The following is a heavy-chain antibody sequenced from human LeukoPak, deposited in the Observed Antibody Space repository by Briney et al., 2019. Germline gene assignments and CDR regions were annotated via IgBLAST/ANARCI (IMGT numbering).Heavy chain of an antibody. CDR3: AKHSSGYS. CDR2: IKEDGREK. V-gene: IGHV3-7*01. Sequence: GGSLRLSCAASGFTFSNSWMSWVRQAPGKGLEWVANIKEDGREKYYADSVKGRFTISRDNAKNSLYLQLNSLRAEDTAVYYCAKHSSGYSWGQGTLVTVSS. D-gene: IGHD3-22*01. J-gene: IGHJ4*02. CDR1: GFTFSNSW.